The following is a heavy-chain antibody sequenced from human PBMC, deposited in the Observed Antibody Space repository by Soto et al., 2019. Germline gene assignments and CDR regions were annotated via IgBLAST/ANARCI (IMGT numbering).Heavy chain of an antibody. J-gene: IGHJ5*02. CDR3: ARGTHSYSGSHELDA. D-gene: IGHD1-26*01. CDR1: GFIFGDNV. V-gene: IGHV3-23*04. CDR2: ISGSGNSP. Sequence: EVHLVESGGRLVQRGGSLRLSCSGSGFIFGDNVMDWVRQAPGKGLEWVAGISGSGNSPFFRDSVKGRFTISRDNSKNTVYLEMNNLRDEDSAMYFCARGTHSYSGSHELDAWGLGTLVTVSS.